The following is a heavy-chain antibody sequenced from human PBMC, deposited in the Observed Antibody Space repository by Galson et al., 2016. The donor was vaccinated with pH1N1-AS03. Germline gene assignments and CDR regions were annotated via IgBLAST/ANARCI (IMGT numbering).Heavy chain of an antibody. CDR3: ARDRGSGYDLFDYYYGMDV. V-gene: IGHV1-3*01. D-gene: IGHD5-12*01. CDR2: INAGNGNT. J-gene: IGHJ6*02. CDR1: GYTFTSYA. Sequence: SVKVSCKASGYTFTSYAMHWVRQAPGQRLEWMGWINAGNGNTKYSQKFQGRVTITRDTFASTAYMELSSLRSEDTAVYYCARDRGSGYDLFDYYYGMDVWGQGTTVTVSS.